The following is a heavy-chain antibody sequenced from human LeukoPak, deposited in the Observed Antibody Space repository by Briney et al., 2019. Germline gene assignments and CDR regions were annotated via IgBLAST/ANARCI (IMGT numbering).Heavy chain of an antibody. D-gene: IGHD1-26*01. CDR3: ARDPYSGNYGAYYYYYMDV. Sequence: GGSLRLSCAASGFTFTSYNMNWVRQAPGKGLEWVSSITSSSSYIYYADSVKGRFTISRDNAKNSLYLQMDSLRVEDTAVYYCARDPYSGNYGAYYYYYMDVWGKGITVTISS. J-gene: IGHJ6*03. V-gene: IGHV3-21*06. CDR1: GFTFTSYN. CDR2: ITSSSSYI.